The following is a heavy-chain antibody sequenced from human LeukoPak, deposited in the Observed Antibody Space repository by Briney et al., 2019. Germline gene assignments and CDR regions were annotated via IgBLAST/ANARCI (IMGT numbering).Heavy chain of an antibody. CDR1: GYTFSTYG. J-gene: IGHJ4*02. V-gene: IGHV1-18*01. D-gene: IGHD5-24*01. CDR3: ARGQKMAPLPSTY. Sequence: GASVKVSCKASGYTFSTYGISWVRQAPGQGLEWMGWISAYNGNTNYAQKFQGRVTMTRDTSISTAYMELSRLRSDDTAVYYCARGQKMAPLPSTYWGQGTLVTVSS. CDR2: ISAYNGNT.